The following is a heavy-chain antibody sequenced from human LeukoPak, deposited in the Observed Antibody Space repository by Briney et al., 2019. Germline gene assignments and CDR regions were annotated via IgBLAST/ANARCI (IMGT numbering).Heavy chain of an antibody. Sequence: PSETLSLTCTVSGGSMSSYYWSWIRQPPGKGLEWIGYIYYSGSTNYNPSLKSRVTISVDTSKNQFSLKLNSVTAADTAVYYCARGGTMVLGYWGQGTLVTVSS. J-gene: IGHJ4*02. V-gene: IGHV4-59*08. CDR3: ARGGTMVLGY. CDR2: IYYSGST. CDR1: GGSMSSYY. D-gene: IGHD3-10*01.